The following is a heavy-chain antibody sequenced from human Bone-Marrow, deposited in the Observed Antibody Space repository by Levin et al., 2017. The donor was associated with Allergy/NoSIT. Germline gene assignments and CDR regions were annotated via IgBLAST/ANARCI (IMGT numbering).Heavy chain of an antibody. Sequence: GGSLRLSCAASGFTFSSYGMHWVRQAPGKGLEWVAVISYDGSNKYYADSVKGRFTISRDNSKNTLYLQMNSLRAEDTAVYYCAKVSMGIAAPIANVYYFDYWGQGTLVTVSS. CDR3: AKVSMGIAAPIANVYYFDY. CDR1: GFTFSSYG. D-gene: IGHD6-13*01. J-gene: IGHJ4*02. V-gene: IGHV3-30*18. CDR2: ISYDGSNK.